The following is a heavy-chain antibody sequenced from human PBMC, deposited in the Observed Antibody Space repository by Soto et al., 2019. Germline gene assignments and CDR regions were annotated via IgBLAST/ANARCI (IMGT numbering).Heavy chain of an antibody. J-gene: IGHJ4*02. V-gene: IGHV4-59*08. Sequence: SETLSLTCTVSGGSISSYYWSWIRQPPGKGLEWIGYIYYSGSTNYNPSLKSRVTISVDTSKNQFSLKLSSVTAADTAVYYCARQGYYYDSSGYYSYFDYWGQGTLVTVSS. CDR3: ARQGYYYDSSGYYSYFDY. D-gene: IGHD3-22*01. CDR1: GGSISSYY. CDR2: IYYSGST.